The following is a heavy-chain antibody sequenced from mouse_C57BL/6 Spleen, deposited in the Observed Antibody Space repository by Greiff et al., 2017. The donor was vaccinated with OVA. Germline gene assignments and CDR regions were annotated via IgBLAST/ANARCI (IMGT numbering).Heavy chain of an antibody. V-gene: IGHV1-64*01. CDR1: GYTFTSYW. CDR2: IHPNSGST. Sequence: QVQLQQPGAELVKPGASVKLSCKASGYTFTSYWMHWVKQRPGQGLEWIGMIHPNSGSTNYNEKFTSKATLTVDKSSSTAYMQLSSLTSEDSAVYYCARYNGYASMDYWGQGTSVTVSS. D-gene: IGHD2-3*01. J-gene: IGHJ4*01. CDR3: ARYNGYASMDY.